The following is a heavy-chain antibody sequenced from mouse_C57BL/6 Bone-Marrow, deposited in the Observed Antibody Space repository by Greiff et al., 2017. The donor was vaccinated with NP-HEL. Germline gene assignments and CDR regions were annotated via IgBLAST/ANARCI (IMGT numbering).Heavy chain of an antibody. CDR3: AREGMVFDY. CDR2: IDPSDSYT. V-gene: IGHV1-50*01. Sequence: VQLQQPGAELVKPGASVKLSCKASGYTFTSYWMQWVKQRTGQGLEWIGEIDPSDSYTNYNQKFKGKATLTVDTSSSTAYMQLSSLTSEDSAVYYCAREGMVFDYWGQGTTLTVSS. J-gene: IGHJ2*01. CDR1: GYTFTSYW. D-gene: IGHD2-3*01.